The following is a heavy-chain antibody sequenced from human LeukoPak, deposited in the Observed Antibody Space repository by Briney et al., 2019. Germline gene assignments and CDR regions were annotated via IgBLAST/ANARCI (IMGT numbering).Heavy chain of an antibody. J-gene: IGHJ3*02. CDR3: ARDPYDFSGGYAYGAFDM. V-gene: IGHV3-7*01. CDR1: GFTFSSYW. D-gene: IGHD3-16*01. Sequence: GGSLRLSCVASGFTFSSYWMTWVRQAPGKGLEWVANINKDGSANEDSVKGRFTISRDNAKNSLYLQMNSLRVEDTAVYYCARDPYDFSGGYAYGAFDMWGQGTMVTVSS. CDR2: INKDGSA.